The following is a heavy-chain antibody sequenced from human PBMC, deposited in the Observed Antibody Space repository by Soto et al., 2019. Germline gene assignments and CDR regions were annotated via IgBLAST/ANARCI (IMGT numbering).Heavy chain of an antibody. CDR2: ISSTSSTI. D-gene: IGHD3-10*01. V-gene: IGHV3-48*01. J-gene: IGHJ6*02. CDR1: GFTFSIYS. Sequence: GGSLRLSCAASGFTFSIYSMNWVRQAPGKGLEWISYISSTSSTIYYADSVKGRFTISRDNAKNSLYLQMNSLRAEDTAVYYYATYYGSGRYFPDHYYYGMDVWGQGTTVTVSS. CDR3: ATYYGSGRYFPDHYYYGMDV.